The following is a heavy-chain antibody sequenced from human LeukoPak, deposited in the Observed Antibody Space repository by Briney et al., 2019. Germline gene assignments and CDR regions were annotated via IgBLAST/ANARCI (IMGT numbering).Heavy chain of an antibody. D-gene: IGHD3-10*01. V-gene: IGHV3-30*02. CDR1: GFTFSSYG. CDR2: IRYDGSNK. Sequence: GGSLGLSCAASGFTFSSYGMHWVRQAPGKGLEWVAFIRYDGSNKYYADSVKGRFTISRDNSKNTLYLQMNSLRAEDTAVYYCAKGTFDRVRGAPDYWGQGTLVTVSS. J-gene: IGHJ4*02. CDR3: AKGTFDRVRGAPDY.